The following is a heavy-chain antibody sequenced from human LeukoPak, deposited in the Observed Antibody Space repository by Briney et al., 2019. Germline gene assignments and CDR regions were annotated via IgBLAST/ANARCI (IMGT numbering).Heavy chain of an antibody. CDR2: IKSKTDGGTT. J-gene: IGHJ4*02. CDR1: GFTFSTYW. D-gene: IGHD5-18*01. Sequence: GGSLRLSCAASGFTFSTYWMHWVRQAPGKGLEWVGRIKSKTDGGTTDYAAPVKGRFTISRDDSKNTLYLQMNSLKTEDTAVYYCTTVYGELWHLDYWGQGTLVTVSS. CDR3: TTVYGELWHLDY. V-gene: IGHV3-15*01.